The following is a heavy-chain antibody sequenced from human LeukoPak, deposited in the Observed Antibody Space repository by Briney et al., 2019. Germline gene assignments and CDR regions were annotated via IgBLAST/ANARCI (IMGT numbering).Heavy chain of an antibody. CDR3: ARVHDYGDYGNDY. V-gene: IGHV4-30-2*01. CDR1: GASISSGDSY. Sequence: SETLSLTCTVSGASISSGDSYWSWIRQPPGKGLEWITYIYDSGSTYYNPSLKSRVTISVDRSKNQFSLKLTSVTAADTAVYYCARVHDYGDYGNDYWGQGTLVTVSS. CDR2: IYDSGST. J-gene: IGHJ4*02. D-gene: IGHD4-17*01.